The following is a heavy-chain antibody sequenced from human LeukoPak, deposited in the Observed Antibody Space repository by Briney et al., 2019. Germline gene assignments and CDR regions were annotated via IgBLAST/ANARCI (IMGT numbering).Heavy chain of an antibody. CDR3: AREGPRGNSQFDY. V-gene: IGHV3-33*01. CDR1: GFTFSNYG. CDR2: IWYDGSNK. D-gene: IGHD2/OR15-2a*01. J-gene: IGHJ4*02. Sequence: GTSLRLSCAASGFTFSNYGMHWVRQAPGKGLEWVALIWYDGSNKYYTDSVKGRLTISRDNSKNTLYLQMNSLRAEDTAIYYCAREGPRGNSQFDYWGQGTLVTVPS.